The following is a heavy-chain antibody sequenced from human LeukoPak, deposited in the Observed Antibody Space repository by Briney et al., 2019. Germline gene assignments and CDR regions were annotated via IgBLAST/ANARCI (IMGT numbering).Heavy chain of an antibody. CDR2: IYHSGNT. D-gene: IGHD6-13*01. CDR1: GYSISSGYY. Sequence: SETLSLTCTVSGYSISSGYYWGWIRQPPGKGLEYIGSIYHSGNTYYNPSLKSRVTISEDTSKNQFSLKLSSVTAADTAVYYCARDLAAAGTIDPWGQGTLVTVSS. CDR3: ARDLAAAGTIDP. V-gene: IGHV4-38-2*02. J-gene: IGHJ5*02.